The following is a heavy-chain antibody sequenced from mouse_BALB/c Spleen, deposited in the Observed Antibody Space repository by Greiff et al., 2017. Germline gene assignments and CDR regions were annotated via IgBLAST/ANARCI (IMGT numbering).Heavy chain of an antibody. V-gene: IGHV6-6*02. J-gene: IGHJ2*01. CDR3: TRRRYYFDY. CDR1: GFTFSNYW. Sequence: EVQVVESGGGLVQPGGSMKLSCVASGFTFSNYWMNWVRQSPEKGLEWVAEIRLKSNNYATHYAESVKGRFTISRDDSKSSVYLQMNNLRAEDTGIYYCTRRRYYFDYWGQGTTLTVSS. CDR2: IRLKSNNYAT.